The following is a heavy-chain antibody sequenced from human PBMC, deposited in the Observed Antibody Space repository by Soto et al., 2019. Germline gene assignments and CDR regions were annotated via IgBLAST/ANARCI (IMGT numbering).Heavy chain of an antibody. CDR1: GYSFTSYW. D-gene: IGHD5-12*01. CDR3: ARLIVATTRSYYYYGMDV. V-gene: IGHV5-10-1*01. CDR2: IDPSDSYT. J-gene: IGHJ6*02. Sequence: GESLKISCKGSGYSFTSYWISWVSQMPGKGLEWMGRIDPSDSYTNYSPSFQGHVTISADKSISTAYLQWSSLKASDTAMYYCARLIVATTRSYYYYGMDVWGQGTTVTVSS.